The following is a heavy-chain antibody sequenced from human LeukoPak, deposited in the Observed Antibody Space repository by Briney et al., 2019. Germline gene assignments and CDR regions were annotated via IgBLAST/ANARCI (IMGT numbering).Heavy chain of an antibody. CDR1: GGTFSSYA. J-gene: IGHJ3*02. D-gene: IGHD3-3*01. V-gene: IGHV1-69*04. Sequence: ASVKVSCKASGGTFSSYAISWVRQAPGQGLEWMGRIIPILGIANYAQKFQGRVTITADKSTSTAYMELSSLRSEDTAVYYCARDQYDFWSGYSGDAFDIWGQGTMVTVSS. CDR3: ARDQYDFWSGYSGDAFDI. CDR2: IIPILGIA.